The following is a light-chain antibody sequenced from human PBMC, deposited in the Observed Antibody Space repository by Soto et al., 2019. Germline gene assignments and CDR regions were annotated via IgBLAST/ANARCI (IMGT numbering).Light chain of an antibody. CDR3: QQYEDELDVT. J-gene: IGKJ4*01. CDR1: QDISTN. V-gene: IGKV1-33*01. Sequence: IQLTQSPASLSASVGDRVTVTCQASQDISTNLNWYHQTPGNPPKLLIYEASHLEMGVPSRFSGNGSGTIFTLTITDLQAEDFAVYYCQQYEDELDVTFGGGTKV. CDR2: EAS.